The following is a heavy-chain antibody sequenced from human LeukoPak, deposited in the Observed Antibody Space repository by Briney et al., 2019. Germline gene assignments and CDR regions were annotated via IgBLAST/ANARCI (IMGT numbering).Heavy chain of an antibody. J-gene: IGHJ4*02. CDR3: AKAAYDSSGYYYPTFDY. Sequence: GGSLRLSCAASGFTFSSYSMNWVRQAPGKGLEWVSSISSSSSYIYYADSVKGRFTISRDNAKNSLYLQMNSLRAEDTAVYYCAKAAYDSSGYYYPTFDYWGQGTLVTVSS. CDR2: ISSSSSYI. CDR1: GFTFSSYS. D-gene: IGHD3-22*01. V-gene: IGHV3-21*04.